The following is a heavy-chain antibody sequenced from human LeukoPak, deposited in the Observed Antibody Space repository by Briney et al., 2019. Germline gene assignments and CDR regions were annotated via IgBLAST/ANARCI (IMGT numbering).Heavy chain of an antibody. Sequence: SETLSLTCTVSGGSISSYYWSWIRQPPGKGLEWIGYTYYSGSTNYNPSLKSRVTISVDTSKNQFSLKLSSVTAADTAVYYCARDGGLRFLGAFDIWGQGTMVTVSS. D-gene: IGHD3-3*01. CDR2: TYYSGST. CDR3: ARDGGLRFLGAFDI. V-gene: IGHV4-59*01. J-gene: IGHJ3*02. CDR1: GGSISSYY.